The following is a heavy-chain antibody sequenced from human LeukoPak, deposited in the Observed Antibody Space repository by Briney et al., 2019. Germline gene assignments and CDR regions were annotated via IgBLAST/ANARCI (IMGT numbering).Heavy chain of an antibody. J-gene: IGHJ3*02. Sequence: QSGGSLRLSCAASGFTFSSYSMNWVRQAPGKGLEWVSGISWNSGSIGYADSVKGRFTISRDNAKNSLYLQMNSLRAEDTALYYCAKVIHDYGDFDSPDAFDIWGQGTMVTVSS. D-gene: IGHD4-17*01. CDR2: ISWNSGSI. CDR1: GFTFSSYS. CDR3: AKVIHDYGDFDSPDAFDI. V-gene: IGHV3-9*01.